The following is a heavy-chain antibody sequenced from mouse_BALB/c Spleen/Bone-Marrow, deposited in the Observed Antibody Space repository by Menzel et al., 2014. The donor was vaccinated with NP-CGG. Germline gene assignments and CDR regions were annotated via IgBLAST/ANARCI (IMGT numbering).Heavy chain of an antibody. Sequence: VQLQQPGPELVKPGASVKMSRKASGYTLTNYVMHWVKQKPGQGLEWIGYINPYNDGTKYNEKFKGKATLTSDKSSSTAYMDLSSLTSEDSAVYYCARVYYGYDGTSSWFAYWGQGTLVTVSA. CDR1: GYTLTNYV. CDR2: INPYNDGT. CDR3: ARVYYGYDGTSSWFAY. D-gene: IGHD2-2*01. J-gene: IGHJ3*01. V-gene: IGHV1-14*01.